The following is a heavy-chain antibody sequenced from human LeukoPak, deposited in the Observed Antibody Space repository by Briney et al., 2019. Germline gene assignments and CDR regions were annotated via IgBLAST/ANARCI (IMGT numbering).Heavy chain of an antibody. V-gene: IGHV3-11*01. D-gene: IGHD3-9*01. CDR3: AKDAKEYYDILTGLNWFDP. CDR2: ISSSGST. CDR1: GFTFSDYY. Sequence: AGGSLRLSCAASGFTFSDYYMSWIRQAPGKGLEWVSYISSSGSTYYADSVKGRFTISRDNSKNTLYLQMNSLRAEDTAVYYCAKDAKEYYDILTGLNWFDPWGQGTLVTVSS. J-gene: IGHJ5*02.